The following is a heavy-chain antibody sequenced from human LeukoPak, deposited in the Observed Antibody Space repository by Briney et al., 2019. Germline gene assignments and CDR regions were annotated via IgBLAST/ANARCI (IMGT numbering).Heavy chain of an antibody. Sequence: GRSLRLSCAASGFTFSSYAMHWVRQAPGKGLEWVAVISYDGSNKYYADSVKGRFTISRDNSKNTLYLQMNSLRAEDTAVYYCARDPDTAMVTVDYWGQGTLVTVSS. V-gene: IGHV3-30-3*01. CDR2: ISYDGSNK. J-gene: IGHJ4*02. D-gene: IGHD5-18*01. CDR3: ARDPDTAMVTVDY. CDR1: GFTFSSYA.